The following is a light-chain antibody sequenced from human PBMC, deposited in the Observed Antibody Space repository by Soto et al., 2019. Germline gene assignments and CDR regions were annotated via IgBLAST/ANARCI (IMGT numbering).Light chain of an antibody. J-gene: IGKJ3*01. CDR1: QDIGGD. CDR2: TTS. Sequence: AIQMTQSPSSLSASVGDRVTITCRASQDIGGDLGWYQQKPGKAPELLIYTTSSLLCGVPSRFSGSGSGTDFTITIISLQPEDFATYYCLQDYNFPFTFGPGTKVDIK. V-gene: IGKV1-6*01. CDR3: LQDYNFPFT.